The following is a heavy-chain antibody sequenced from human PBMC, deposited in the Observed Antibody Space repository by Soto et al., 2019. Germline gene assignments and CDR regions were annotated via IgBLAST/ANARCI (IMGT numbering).Heavy chain of an antibody. CDR2: IYYSGST. J-gene: IGHJ5*02. D-gene: IGHD5-18*01. CDR1: GGSISSGGYY. V-gene: IGHV4-31*03. Sequence: SETLSLTCTVSGGSISSGGYYWSWIRQHPGKGLEWIGYIYYSGSTYYNPSLKSRVTISVDTSKNQFSLKLSSVTAADTAVYYCARLLTAMATNWFDPWGQGTLVTVS. CDR3: ARLLTAMATNWFDP.